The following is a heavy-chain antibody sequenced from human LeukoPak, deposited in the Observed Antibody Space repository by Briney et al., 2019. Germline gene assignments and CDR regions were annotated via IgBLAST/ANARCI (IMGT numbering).Heavy chain of an antibody. CDR3: ASPLHGDPEYYFDY. CDR1: GGSISSYY. V-gene: IGHV4-59*08. Sequence: SETLSLTCTVSGGSISSYYWSWIRQPPGKGLEWIGYIYYSGSTYYNPSLKSRVTISIDTSKNQFSLKVTSVTAADTAVYYCASPLHGDPEYYFDYWGQGIQVAVSS. J-gene: IGHJ4*02. D-gene: IGHD4-17*01. CDR2: IYYSGST.